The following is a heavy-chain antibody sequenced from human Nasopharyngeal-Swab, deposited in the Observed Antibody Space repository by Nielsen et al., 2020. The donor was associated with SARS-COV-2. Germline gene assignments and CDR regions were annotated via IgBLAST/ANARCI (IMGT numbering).Heavy chain of an antibody. D-gene: IGHD2-15*01. J-gene: IGHJ2*01. CDR2: ICYDGSNQ. V-gene: IGHV3-33*01. CDR3: VRDRLGYCSGGSCTNWYFDL. Sequence: GESLKISCAASGFTFRNFGMHWVRQAPGKGLEWVADICYDGSNQYYADSVKGRFTVSRDQSKNTLYLQMNSLKAEDTAVYFCVRDRLGYCSGGSCTNWYFDLWGRGTLLTVSS. CDR1: GFTFRNFG.